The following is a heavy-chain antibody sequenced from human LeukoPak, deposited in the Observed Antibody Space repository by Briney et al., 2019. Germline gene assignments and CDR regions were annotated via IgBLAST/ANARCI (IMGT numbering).Heavy chain of an antibody. J-gene: IGHJ5*02. CDR3: ARDTVTTPVNWFDP. CDR1: GYTFSSYG. Sequence: WASVKVSCKASGYTFSSYGISWVRQAPGQGLEWMGWISVYTGNTNYAQHLQGRVTMTTDTSTFTAYMELRSLRSDDTAVYYCARDTVTTPVNWFDPWGQGTLVTVSS. V-gene: IGHV1-18*01. D-gene: IGHD4-17*01. CDR2: ISVYTGNT.